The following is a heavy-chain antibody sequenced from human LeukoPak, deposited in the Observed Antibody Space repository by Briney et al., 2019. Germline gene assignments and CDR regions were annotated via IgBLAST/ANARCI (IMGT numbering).Heavy chain of an antibody. V-gene: IGHV3-9*01. CDR1: GFTFDDYA. J-gene: IGHJ2*01. D-gene: IGHD3-10*01. CDR3: AKGGYYGSGSHHWYFDL. CDR2: ISWNSGSI. Sequence: PGGSLRLSCAASGFTFDDYAMHWVRQAPGKGLEWVSGISWNSGSIGYADSVKGRFTISRDNAKNSLYLQMNSLRAEDTALYYCAKGGYYGSGSHHWYFDLWGRGTLVTVSS.